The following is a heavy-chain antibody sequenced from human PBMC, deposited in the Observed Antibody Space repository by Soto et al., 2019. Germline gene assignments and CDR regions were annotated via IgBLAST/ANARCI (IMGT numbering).Heavy chain of an antibody. CDR2: ISAYNGNT. D-gene: IGHD3-3*01. J-gene: IGHJ4*02. CDR3: ARYTYYDFWSGYYGGYYFDY. V-gene: IGHV1-18*01. CDR1: GYTFTSYG. Sequence: QVQLVQSGAEVKKPGASVKVSCKASGYTFTSYGISWVRQAPGQGLEWMGWISAYNGNTNYAQKLQGRVTMTTDTSTSTAYMELRSLRSGDTAVYYCARYTYYDFWSGYYGGYYFDYWGQGTLVTVSS.